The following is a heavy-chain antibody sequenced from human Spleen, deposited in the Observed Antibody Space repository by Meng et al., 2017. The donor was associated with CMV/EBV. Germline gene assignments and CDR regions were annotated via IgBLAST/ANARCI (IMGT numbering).Heavy chain of an antibody. CDR2: INWNGGST. D-gene: IGHD3-22*01. CDR1: LSFGDYG. V-gene: IGHV3-20*03. Sequence: LSFGDYGMSWVHQAPGKGLEWVAAINWNGGSTDYGDSVKGRFTISRDNAKDSLYLQMNSLRAEDTAVYYCARDRYYDSSGYLSGFDYWGQGTLVTVSS. J-gene: IGHJ4*02. CDR3: ARDRYYDSSGYLSGFDY.